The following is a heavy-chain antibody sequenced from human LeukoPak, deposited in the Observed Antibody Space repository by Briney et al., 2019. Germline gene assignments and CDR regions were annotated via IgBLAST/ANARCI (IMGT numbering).Heavy chain of an antibody. CDR2: INHSGST. V-gene: IGHV4-34*01. D-gene: IGHD3-3*01. J-gene: IGHJ4*02. CDR3: ALSYYDFWSGYYGLDY. CDR1: GESFSGYY. Sequence: SETLSLTCAVYGESFSGYYWSWIRQPPGKGLEWIGEINHSGSTNYNPSLKSRVTISVDTSKNQFSLKLSSVTAADTAVYYCALSYYDFWSGYYGLDYWGQGTLVTVSS.